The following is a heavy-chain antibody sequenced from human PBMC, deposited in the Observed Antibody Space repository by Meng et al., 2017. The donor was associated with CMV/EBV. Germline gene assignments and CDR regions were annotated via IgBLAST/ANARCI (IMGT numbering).Heavy chain of an antibody. CDR2: IRYDGSNK. D-gene: IGHD1-7*01. Sequence: GGSLRLSCAASGFTFSSYGMHWVRQAPGKVLEWVAFIRYDGSNKYYADSVKGRFTISRDNSKNTLYLQMNSLRAEDTAVYYCALGGAGTNIYYYGMDVWGQGTTVTVSS. J-gene: IGHJ6*02. V-gene: IGHV3-30*02. CDR1: GFTFSSYG. CDR3: ALGGAGTNIYYYGMDV.